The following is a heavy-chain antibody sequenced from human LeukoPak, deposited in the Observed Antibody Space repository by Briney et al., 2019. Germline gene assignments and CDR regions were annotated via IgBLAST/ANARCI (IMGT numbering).Heavy chain of an antibody. CDR3: AGTVRYYDFWSGYYPDY. J-gene: IGHJ4*02. Sequence: SETLSLTCTVSGGSISSGGYYWSWLRQHPGKGLEWIGYIYYSGSTYYNPSLKSRVTISVDTSKNQFSLKLSSVTAADTAVYYCAGTVRYYDFWSGYYPDYWGQGTLVTVSS. CDR1: GGSISSGGYY. CDR2: IYYSGST. V-gene: IGHV4-31*03. D-gene: IGHD3-3*01.